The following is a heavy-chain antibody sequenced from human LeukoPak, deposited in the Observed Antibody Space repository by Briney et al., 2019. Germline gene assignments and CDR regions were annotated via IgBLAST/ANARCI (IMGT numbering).Heavy chain of an antibody. CDR3: AKPLEKYTYGGNFDY. D-gene: IGHD4-23*01. J-gene: IGHJ4*02. Sequence: GGSLRLSCEASGFTFSSYAMSWVRQAPGKGLAWVSVISSSADSTYYADSVKGRFTISRDNSKNTLYLQMNNLRAEDTAVYYCAKPLEKYTYGGNFDYWGQGMLVTVSS. CDR2: ISSSADST. CDR1: GFTFSSYA. V-gene: IGHV3-23*01.